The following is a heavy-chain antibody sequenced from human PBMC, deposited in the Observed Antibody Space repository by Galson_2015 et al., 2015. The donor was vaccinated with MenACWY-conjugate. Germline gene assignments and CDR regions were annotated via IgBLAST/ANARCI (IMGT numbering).Heavy chain of an antibody. Sequence: SLRLSCAASGITFSSYAMSWVRQAPGKGLEWVSSISTTGGTTYYADSVKGRFTISRDNSKNTLYLQKNSLRAGDTAVYYCAQGAGSRWFDPWGQGTLVIVSS. J-gene: IGHJ5*02. D-gene: IGHD3-10*01. CDR2: ISTTGGTT. CDR1: GITFSSYA. V-gene: IGHV3-23*01. CDR3: AQGAGSRWFDP.